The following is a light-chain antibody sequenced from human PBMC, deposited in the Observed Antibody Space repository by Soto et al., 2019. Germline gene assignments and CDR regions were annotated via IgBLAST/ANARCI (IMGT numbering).Light chain of an antibody. CDR3: MQPLPAPWT. V-gene: IGKV2-28*01. CDR2: LGS. Sequence: DIVMTQSPLSLPVTPGEPASISCRSSQSSLHSNGYNYLDWYLQTPGQSPQLLIYLGSNRATGVPDRFSGSGSGTDYTLKISRGEAEDVGVYCGMQPLPAPWTFGQGTKVETK. J-gene: IGKJ1*01. CDR1: QSSLHSNGYNY.